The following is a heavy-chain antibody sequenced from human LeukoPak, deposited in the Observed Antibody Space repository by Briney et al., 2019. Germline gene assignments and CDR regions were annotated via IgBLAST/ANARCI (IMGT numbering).Heavy chain of an antibody. CDR2: ISYEGNNK. J-gene: IGHJ4*02. D-gene: IGHD4-17*01. CDR3: AKSVTSVTTASLDY. V-gene: IGHV3-30*18. CDR1: GFTFSNYD. Sequence: ARSLRLSCAASGFTFSNYDMHWVRQAPGKGLEWVAVISYEGNNKYYADSVKGRFTISRDNSKNTLYVQMNSLRAEDTAVYYCAKSVTSVTTASLDYWGQGTLLTAYS.